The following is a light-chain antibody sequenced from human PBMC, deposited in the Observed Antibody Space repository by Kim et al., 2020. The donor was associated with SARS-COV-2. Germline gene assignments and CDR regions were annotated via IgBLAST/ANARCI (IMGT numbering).Light chain of an antibody. CDR3: HKVANLPST. J-gene: IGKJ5*01. CDR1: QDIRNC. V-gene: IGKV1-12*01. CDR2: DAS. Sequence: DIQMTQSPSSLSASVGDRVTITCRASQDIRNCLDWYQQKPGKAPKLLIYDASSLQSGVPSRFSGSGSGTDFTLTISSLQPEDFATSVCHKVANLPSTFVQGTRLGI.